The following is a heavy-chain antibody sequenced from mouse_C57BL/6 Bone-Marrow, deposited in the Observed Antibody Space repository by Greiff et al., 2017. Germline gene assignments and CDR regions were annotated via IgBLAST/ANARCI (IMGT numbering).Heavy chain of an antibody. CDR2: IDPEIGDT. CDR3: SCVGGNYFDF. J-gene: IGHJ2*01. V-gene: IGHV14-4*01. CDR1: GFNIKDDY. Sequence: VQLQQSGAELVRPGASVKLSCTASGFNIKDDYIHWVKQRPEQGLEWIGWIDPEIGDTEYASQFQGKATITSDTSSNTAYLQLSSLTSEDTAVYDCSCVGGNYFDFWGQGTPLTVAS. D-gene: IGHD1-1*02.